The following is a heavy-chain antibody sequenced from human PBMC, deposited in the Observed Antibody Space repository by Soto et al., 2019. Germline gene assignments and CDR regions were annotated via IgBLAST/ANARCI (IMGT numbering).Heavy chain of an antibody. V-gene: IGHV4-39*01. D-gene: IGHD6-19*01. CDR2: IYYSGST. CDR1: GGSISSSSYY. J-gene: IGHJ4*02. CDR3: ASYHGAVAGLFDY. Sequence: QLQLQESGPGLVKPSETLSLTCTVSGGSISSSSYYWGWIRQPPGKGLEWIGSIYYSGSTYYNPSLKSRVTISVDTSKNQFSLKLSSVTAADTAVYYCASYHGAVAGLFDYWGQGTLVTVSS.